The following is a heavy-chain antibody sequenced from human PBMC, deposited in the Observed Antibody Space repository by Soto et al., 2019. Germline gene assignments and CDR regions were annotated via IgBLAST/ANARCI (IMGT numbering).Heavy chain of an antibody. CDR2: IYHSGST. V-gene: IGHV4-4*02. D-gene: IGHD3-22*01. J-gene: IGHJ5*02. CDR1: GGSISSSNW. Sequence: PSETLSLTCAVSGGSISSSNWWSWVRQPPGKGLEWIGEIYHSGSTNYNPSLKSRVTISVDKSKNQFSLKLSSVTAADTAVYYCARDNYYDSSGYFRTWGQGTLVTVSS. CDR3: ARDNYYDSSGYFRT.